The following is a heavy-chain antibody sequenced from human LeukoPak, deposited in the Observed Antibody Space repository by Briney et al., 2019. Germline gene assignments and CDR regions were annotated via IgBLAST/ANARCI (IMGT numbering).Heavy chain of an antibody. D-gene: IGHD3-3*01. CDR1: GYSISSDYH. CDR3: ATTLRRGGDY. V-gene: IGHV4-38-2*01. J-gene: IGHJ4*02. Sequence: PSETLSLTCAVSGYSISSDYHWGWIRQPPGKGLEWIGTIHHSGSTYYNPSLKSRVTISVDTSKNQFSLKLSSVTAADTAVYYCATTLRRGGDYWGQGTLVTVSS. CDR2: IHHSGST.